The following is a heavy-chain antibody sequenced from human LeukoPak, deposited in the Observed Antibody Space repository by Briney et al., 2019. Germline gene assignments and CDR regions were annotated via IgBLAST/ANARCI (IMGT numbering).Heavy chain of an antibody. CDR2: IYYSGST. D-gene: IGHD6-13*01. CDR1: GGSISSYY. V-gene: IGHV4-59*01. CDR3: ARAPSSWYGGNYYGMDV. J-gene: IGHJ6*02. Sequence: SETLSLTCTVSGGSISSYYWSWIRQPPGKGLEWIGYIYYSGSTNYNPSLKSRVTISVDTSKNQFSLKLSSVTAADTAVYYCARAPSSWYGGNYYGMDVWGQGTTVTVSS.